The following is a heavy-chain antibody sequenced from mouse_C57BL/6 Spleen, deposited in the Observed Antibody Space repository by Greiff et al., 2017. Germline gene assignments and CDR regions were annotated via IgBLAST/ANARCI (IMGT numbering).Heavy chain of an antibody. CDR1: GYTFTDYY. Sequence: VQLQQSGPELVKPGASVKISCKASGYTFTDYYMNWVKQSHGKSLEWIGDINPNNGGTSYNQKFTGKATLTVDKSSSTAYMDLRSLTSEDSAVYYWARGYMYYAMDYWGQGTSVTVSS. D-gene: IGHD1-3*01. J-gene: IGHJ4*01. CDR2: INPNNGGT. V-gene: IGHV1-26*01. CDR3: ARGYMYYAMDY.